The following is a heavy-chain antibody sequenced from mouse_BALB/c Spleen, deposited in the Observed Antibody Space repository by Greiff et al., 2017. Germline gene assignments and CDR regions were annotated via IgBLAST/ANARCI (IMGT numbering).Heavy chain of an antibody. Sequence: EVMLVESGGGLVKPGGSLKLSCAASGFTFSDYYMYWVRQTPEKRLEWVATISDGGSYTYYPDSVKGRFTISRDNAKNNLYLQMSSLKSEDTAMYYCARGSGDAMDYWGQGTSVTVSS. V-gene: IGHV5-4*02. CDR2: ISDGGSYT. J-gene: IGHJ4*01. CDR1: GFTFSDYY. CDR3: ARGSGDAMDY.